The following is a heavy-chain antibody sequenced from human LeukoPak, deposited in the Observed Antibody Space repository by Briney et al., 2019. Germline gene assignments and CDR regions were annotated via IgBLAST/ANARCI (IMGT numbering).Heavy chain of an antibody. CDR3: AKSSGSGFDH. D-gene: IGHD1-26*01. Sequence: GGSLRLSCGASGFTFSDHDMHCVRQAPGKGLEWVTFIRKDGSHKFYVDSVRGRFTISRDNSKNTVSLQMNSLRTDDTAVYFCAKSSGSGFDHWGQGTLVTVSS. J-gene: IGHJ4*02. V-gene: IGHV3-30*02. CDR2: IRKDGSHK. CDR1: GFTFSDHD.